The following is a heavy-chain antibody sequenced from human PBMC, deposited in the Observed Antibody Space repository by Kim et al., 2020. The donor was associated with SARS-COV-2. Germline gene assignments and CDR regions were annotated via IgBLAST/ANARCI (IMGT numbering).Heavy chain of an antibody. CDR1: GGSFSGYY. CDR3: ARVSDILTGGRDYYFDY. V-gene: IGHV4-34*01. Sequence: SETLSLTCAVYGGSFSGYYWSWIRQPPGKGLEWIGEINHSGSTNYNPSLKSRVTISVYTSKNQFSLKLSSVTAADTAVYYCARVSDILTGGRDYYFDYWGQGTLVTVSS. CDR2: INHSGST. J-gene: IGHJ4*02. D-gene: IGHD3-9*01.